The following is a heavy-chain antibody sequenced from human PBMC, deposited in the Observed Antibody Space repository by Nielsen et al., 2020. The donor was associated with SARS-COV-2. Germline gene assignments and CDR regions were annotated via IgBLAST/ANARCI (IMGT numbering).Heavy chain of an antibody. CDR3: ARDDVIVVVPAVPGDYYYYGMDV. J-gene: IGHJ6*02. Sequence: WVRQAPGQGLEWMGGIIPIFGTANYAQKFQGRVTITADKSTSTAYMELSSLRSEDTAVYYRARDDVIVVVPAVPGDYYYYGMDVWGQGTTVTVSS. CDR2: IIPIFGTA. V-gene: IGHV1-69*06. D-gene: IGHD2-2*01.